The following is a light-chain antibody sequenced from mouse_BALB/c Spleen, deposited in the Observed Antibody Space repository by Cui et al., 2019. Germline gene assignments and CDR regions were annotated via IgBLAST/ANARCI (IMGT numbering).Light chain of an antibody. CDR1: SNVSY. CDR2: DTS. V-gene: IGKV4-55*01. CDR3: QQWNSYPRT. J-gene: IGKJ1*01. Sequence: QIVLTQSPAIMSASPGAKVTMTCSASSNVSYMYWYQQKPGSSPRLLIYDTSNLASGVPVRFSGSGSGTSYSLTISRMEAEDAATYYCQQWNSYPRTFGGGTKLEIK.